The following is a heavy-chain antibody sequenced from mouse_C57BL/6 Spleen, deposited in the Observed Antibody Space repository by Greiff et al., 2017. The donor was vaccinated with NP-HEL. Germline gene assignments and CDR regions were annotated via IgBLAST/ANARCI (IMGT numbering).Heavy chain of an antibody. Sequence: EVQLQQSGPELVKPGDSVKISCKASGYAFTGYFMNWVMQSHGKSLEWIGRINPYNGDTFYNQKFKGKATLTADKSSSTAHMELRSLTSEDSAVYYCARGRFTTVVAHFDYWGQGTTLTVSS. CDR2: INPYNGDT. J-gene: IGHJ2*01. D-gene: IGHD1-1*01. CDR3: ARGRFTTVVAHFDY. V-gene: IGHV1-20*01. CDR1: GYAFTGYF.